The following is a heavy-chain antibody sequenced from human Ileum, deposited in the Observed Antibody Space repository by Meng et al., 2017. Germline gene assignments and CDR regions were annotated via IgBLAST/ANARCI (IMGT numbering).Heavy chain of an antibody. CDR2: MNTDKGNT. D-gene: IGHD1-1*01. J-gene: IGHJ4*02. CDR3: AREGAYNGGDY. CDR1: GYTFTTYG. V-gene: IGHV1-18*01. Sequence: QVQLVQSGAEVKKPGGSVKVSCKASGYTFTTYGISWVRQAPGQGLEWMGWMNTDKGNTNYAQNFQGRVTMTGDTSTSTAYMELRSLRSDDTAVYYCAREGAYNGGDYWGQGTLVTVSS.